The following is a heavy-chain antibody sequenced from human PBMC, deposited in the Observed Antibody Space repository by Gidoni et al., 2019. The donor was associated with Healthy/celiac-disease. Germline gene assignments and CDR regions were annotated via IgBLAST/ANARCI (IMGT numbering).Heavy chain of an antibody. CDR3: EALGTNKALLSY. V-gene: IGHV3-23*01. J-gene: IGHJ4*02. D-gene: IGHD1-1*01. CDR2: ISGSGGST. CDR1: GFTFSSYA. Sequence: EVQLLESVGGLVQPVGSLRLSCAASGFTFSSYAMSWVRPAPGKGLEWVSAISGSGGSTYYADSVKGRFTISRDNSKNTLYLQMNSLRAEDTAVYYCEALGTNKALLSYWGQGTLVTVSS.